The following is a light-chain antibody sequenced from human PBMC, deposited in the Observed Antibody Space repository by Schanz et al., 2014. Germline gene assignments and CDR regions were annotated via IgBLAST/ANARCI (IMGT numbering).Light chain of an antibody. J-gene: IGKJ1*01. Sequence: DIQMTQSPSTLSASVGDRVTITCRASQSISTLLAWYQQKPGKAPKLLIYDASSLESGVPSRFSGSGSGTEFTLTISSLQPDDFATYYCQQYNSYLWTFGQGTKVDI. CDR3: QQYNSYLWT. V-gene: IGKV1-5*01. CDR1: QSISTL. CDR2: DAS.